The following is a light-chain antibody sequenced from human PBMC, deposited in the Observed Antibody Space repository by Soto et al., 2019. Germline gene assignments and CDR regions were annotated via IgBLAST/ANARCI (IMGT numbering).Light chain of an antibody. Sequence: QSVLTQPPSTSGTPGQRVTISCSGSSSNIGSNTVNWYQQLPGTAPELLIYRNNQRPSGVPDRFSGSKSGTSASLAISGLQSEDEADYYCAAWDGSLKGYVFGTGTKVTVL. J-gene: IGLJ1*01. CDR1: SSNIGSNT. CDR2: RNN. CDR3: AAWDGSLKGYV. V-gene: IGLV1-44*01.